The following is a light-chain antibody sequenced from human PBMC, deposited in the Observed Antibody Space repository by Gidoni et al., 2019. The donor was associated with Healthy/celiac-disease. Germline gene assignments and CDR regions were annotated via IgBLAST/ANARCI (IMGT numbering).Light chain of an antibody. J-gene: IGLJ2*01. Sequence: QLVLPQSPSASASLGASVKLTCTLSSGHSSYAIAWHQQQPEQGPRYLMKLNSDGSHSKGDGIPDRFSGSSSGAERYLTISSLQSEDEADYYCQTWGTGIHVVFGGGTKLTVL. CDR1: SGHSSYA. CDR3: QTWGTGIHVV. CDR2: LNSDGSH. V-gene: IGLV4-69*01.